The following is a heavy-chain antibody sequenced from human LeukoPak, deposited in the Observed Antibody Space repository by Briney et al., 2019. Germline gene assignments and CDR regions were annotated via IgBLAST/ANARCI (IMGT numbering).Heavy chain of an antibody. J-gene: IGHJ3*02. CDR2: ISGSGDST. CDR1: GFTFSSYA. D-gene: IGHD6-19*01. Sequence: GGSLRLSCAASGFTFSSYAMNWVRQAPGKGLEWVSLISGSGDSTDYADSVKGRFTISRDNSKNPLYLQINSLRADDTAVYYCAKRAVAGTGRGFDIWGQGTLVTVSS. CDR3: AKRAVAGTGRGFDI. V-gene: IGHV3-23*01.